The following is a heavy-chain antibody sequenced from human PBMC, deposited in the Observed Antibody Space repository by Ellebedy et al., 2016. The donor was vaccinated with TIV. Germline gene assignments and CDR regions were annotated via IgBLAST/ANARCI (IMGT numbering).Heavy chain of an antibody. CDR1: GFTLTNYW. CDR2: LNSDGSTI. D-gene: IGHD2/OR15-2a*01. V-gene: IGHV3-74*01. CDR3: AREVLASSKGGPFDI. J-gene: IGHJ3*02. Sequence: GESLKISCAASGFTLTNYWMHWVRQAPGEGLVWVSSLNSDGSTIRYADSVQGRFTISRDNAKSMLYLQMNSLRAEDTAVYYCAREVLASSKGGPFDIWGQGTMVTVSP.